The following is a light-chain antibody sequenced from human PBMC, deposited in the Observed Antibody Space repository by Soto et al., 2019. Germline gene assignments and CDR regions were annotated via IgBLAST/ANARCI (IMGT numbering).Light chain of an antibody. CDR2: EVN. J-gene: IGLJ3*02. CDR1: SSDVGGYDY. CDR3: SSYAGSNNLV. V-gene: IGLV2-8*01. Sequence: QSVLTQPPSASGSPGQSVTISCTGTSSDVGGYDYVSWYQRHPGKAPKLMIYEVNKRPSGVPDRFSGSKSGNTASLTVSGRQPDDEADYYCSSYAGSNNLVFGGGTQRTVL.